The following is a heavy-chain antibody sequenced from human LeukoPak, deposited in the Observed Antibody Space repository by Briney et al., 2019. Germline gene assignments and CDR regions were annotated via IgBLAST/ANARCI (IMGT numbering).Heavy chain of an antibody. J-gene: IGHJ6*02. CDR2: ISGSGGST. CDR1: GFTFSSYA. CDR3: AKGDDYYYGMDV. Sequence: SGGSLRLSCAASGFTFSSYAMSWDRQAPGKGLEWVSAISGSGGSTYYADSVKGRFTISRDNSKNTLYLQMNSLRAEDTAVYYCAKGDDYYYGMDVWGQGSTVTVSS. V-gene: IGHV3-23*01.